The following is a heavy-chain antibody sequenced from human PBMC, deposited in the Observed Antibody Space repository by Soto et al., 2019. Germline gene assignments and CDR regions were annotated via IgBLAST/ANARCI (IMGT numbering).Heavy chain of an antibody. CDR1: GFTFSSYA. CDR2: ISGSGGST. CDR3: AKAIGDSSSSGDY. Sequence: PGGSLRLSCAASGFTFSSYAISWVRQAPGKGLEWVSAISGSGGSTYYADSVKGRFTISRDNSKNTLYLQMNSLRAEDTAVYYCAKAIGDSSSSGDYWGQGTLVTVSS. J-gene: IGHJ4*02. D-gene: IGHD6-6*01. V-gene: IGHV3-23*01.